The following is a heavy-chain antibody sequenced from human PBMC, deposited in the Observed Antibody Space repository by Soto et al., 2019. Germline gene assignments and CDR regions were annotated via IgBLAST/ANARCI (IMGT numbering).Heavy chain of an antibody. V-gene: IGHV3-74*01. CDR2: INSDGSST. CDR1: GFTFSSYW. CDR3: ARDRITMIVVATSDAFDI. D-gene: IGHD3-22*01. J-gene: IGHJ3*02. Sequence: TGGSLRLSCAASGFTFSSYWMHWVRQAPGKGLVWVSRINSDGSSTSYADSVKGRFTISRDNAKNTLYLQMNSLRAEDTAVYYCARDRITMIVVATSDAFDIWGQGTMVTV.